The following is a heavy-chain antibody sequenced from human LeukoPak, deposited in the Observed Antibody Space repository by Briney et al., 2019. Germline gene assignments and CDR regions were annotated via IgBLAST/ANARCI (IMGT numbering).Heavy chain of an antibody. D-gene: IGHD3-3*02. V-gene: IGHV4-59*01. CDR1: GGSISSYY. CDR3: ARTQISGPDY. J-gene: IGHJ4*02. Sequence: SETLSLTCTVSGGSISSYYWSWIRQPPGKGLEWIGYIYYSGSTNYNPSLKSQVTISVDTSKNEFSLKLSSVTAADTAVYYCARTQISGPDYWGQGTLVTVSS. CDR2: IYYSGST.